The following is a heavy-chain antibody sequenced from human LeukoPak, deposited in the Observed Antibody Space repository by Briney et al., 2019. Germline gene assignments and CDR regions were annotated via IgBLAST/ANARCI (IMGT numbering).Heavy chain of an antibody. CDR3: ARVVGREVDY. CDR1: GDSVSSNSAA. CDR2: TYYRSKWYN. D-gene: IGHD1-26*01. J-gene: IGHJ4*02. Sequence: SQTHSLTCAISGDSVSSNSAAWNWIRQSPSRGLEWLGRTYYRSKWYNGYAVSVKSRITIKPDTSKNQFSLQLNSVTPDDTAVYYCARVVGREVDYWGQGTLVTVSS. V-gene: IGHV6-1*01.